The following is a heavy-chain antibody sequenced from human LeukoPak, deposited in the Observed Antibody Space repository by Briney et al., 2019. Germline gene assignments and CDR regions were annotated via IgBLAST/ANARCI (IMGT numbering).Heavy chain of an antibody. CDR3: ARVTGYYYENTGYYHHAFDI. CDR2: INPNSGGT. CDR1: GYTFTGYY. J-gene: IGHJ3*02. Sequence: ASVKVSCKASGYTFTGYYMHWVRQAPGQGLEWMGWINPNSGGTIYAQKFRGRVTMTRDTSISTAYMELSRLRFDDTAVYYCARVTGYYYENTGYYHHAFDIWGQGTMVTVSS. V-gene: IGHV1-2*02. D-gene: IGHD3-22*01.